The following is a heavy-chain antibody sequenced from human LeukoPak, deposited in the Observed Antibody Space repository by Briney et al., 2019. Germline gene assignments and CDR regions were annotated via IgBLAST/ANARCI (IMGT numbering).Heavy chain of an antibody. CDR3: ATILAVAGTSFDY. Sequence: ASVKVSCKASGGTFSSYAISWVRQAPGQGLEWMGGIIPIFGTANYAQKFQGRVTITADKSTSTAYMELSSLRSEDTAVYYCATILAVAGTSFDYWGQGTLVTVSS. CDR2: IIPIFGTA. CDR1: GGTFSSYA. J-gene: IGHJ4*02. D-gene: IGHD6-19*01. V-gene: IGHV1-69*06.